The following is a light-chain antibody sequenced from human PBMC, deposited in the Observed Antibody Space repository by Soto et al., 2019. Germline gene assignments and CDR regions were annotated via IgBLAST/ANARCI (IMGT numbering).Light chain of an antibody. Sequence: EIVLTQSPVTLSLSPGERATLSCRASQSVSSSYLAWYQQKPSQAPRLLIYGASSRATGIPDRFSGSGSGTYFTITISRLDPEDFAVYFCQQYDTSPWTFGQGTKVDIK. CDR2: GAS. V-gene: IGKV3-20*01. CDR3: QQYDTSPWT. CDR1: QSVSSSY. J-gene: IGKJ1*01.